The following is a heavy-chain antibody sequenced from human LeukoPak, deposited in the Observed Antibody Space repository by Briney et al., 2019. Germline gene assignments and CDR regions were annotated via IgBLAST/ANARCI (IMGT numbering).Heavy chain of an antibody. CDR1: GFTVSSNY. D-gene: IGHD5-18*01. Sequence: GSLRLSCAASGFTVSSNYMSWIRQPPGKGLEWIGYIYTSGSTNYNPSLKSRVTISVDTSKNQFSLKLSSVTAADTAVYYCARHGRKTLNSYGTSGRWFDPWGQGTLVTVSS. V-gene: IGHV4-4*09. CDR2: IYTSGST. CDR3: ARHGRKTLNSYGTSGRWFDP. J-gene: IGHJ5*02.